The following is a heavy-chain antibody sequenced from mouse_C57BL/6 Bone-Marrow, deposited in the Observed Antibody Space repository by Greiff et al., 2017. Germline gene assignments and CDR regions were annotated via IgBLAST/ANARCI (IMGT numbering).Heavy chain of an antibody. CDR1: GFTFTGYY. J-gene: IGHJ2*01. V-gene: IGHV7-3*01. CDR3: ARCSNYFDY. CDR2: IRNKANGYTT. Sequence: DVKLVESGGGLVQPGGSLSLSCAASGFTFTGYYMSWVRQPPGKALEWLGFIRNKANGYTTEYSTSVKGRFTISRDNSQSILYLQMNALGAEDSATDYCARCSNYFDYWGQGTTLTVSS.